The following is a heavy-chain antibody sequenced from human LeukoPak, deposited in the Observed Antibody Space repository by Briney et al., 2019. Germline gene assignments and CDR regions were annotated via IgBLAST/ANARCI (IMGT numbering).Heavy chain of an antibody. D-gene: IGHD1-26*01. V-gene: IGHV1-69*06. CDR3: AKDFSVGATAPAFDI. CDR2: IIPIFGTA. J-gene: IGHJ3*02. Sequence: SVKVSCKASGGTFSSYAISWVRQAPGQGLEWMGGIIPIFGTANYAQKFQGRVTITADKSTSTAYMELSSLRSEDTAVYYCAKDFSVGATAPAFDIWGQGTMVTVSS. CDR1: GGTFSSYA.